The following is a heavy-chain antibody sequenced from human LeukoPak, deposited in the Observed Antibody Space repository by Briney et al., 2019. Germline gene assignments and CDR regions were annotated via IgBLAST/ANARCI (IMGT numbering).Heavy chain of an antibody. J-gene: IGHJ4*02. CDR1: GGTFSGYY. V-gene: IGHV4-34*01. D-gene: IGHD3-9*01. Sequence: SETLSLTCAVYGGTFSGYYWSWIRQPPGKGLQWIGEINRSGSTNYNPSLKSRVTISVDTSKNQFSLKLSSVTAADTAVYYCARRHDILTGYYKGGRLFDYWGQGTLVTVSS. CDR2: INRSGST. CDR3: ARRHDILTGYYKGGRLFDY.